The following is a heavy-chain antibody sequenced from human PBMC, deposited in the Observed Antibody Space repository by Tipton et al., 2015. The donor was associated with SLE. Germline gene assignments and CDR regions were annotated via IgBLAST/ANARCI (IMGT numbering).Heavy chain of an antibody. J-gene: IGHJ3*02. V-gene: IGHV4-59*08. CDR2: IYYSGST. CDR3: ARAPRLGAFDI. D-gene: IGHD6-19*01. CDR1: GGSISSYY. Sequence: LRLSCTVSGGSISSYYWSWIRQPPGKGLEWIGYIYYSGSTNYNPSLKSRVTISVDMSKNQFSLKLSSVTAADTAVYYCARAPRLGAFDIWGQGTMVTVSS.